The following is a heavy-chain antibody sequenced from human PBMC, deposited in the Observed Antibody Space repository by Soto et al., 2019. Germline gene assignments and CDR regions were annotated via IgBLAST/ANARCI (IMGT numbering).Heavy chain of an antibody. CDR1: GYIFTNYG. J-gene: IGHJ4*02. Sequence: QVQLVQSGAEVKKPGASVKVSCKASGYIFTNYGIGWVRQAPGQGLEWMGWISASNGNTDYAQKFQGRVTMTTDTSTSTAYMERRSLRSDDAAVYYCAIHSANFYDTSGYYGGDYGGQGTLFTVSS. V-gene: IGHV1-18*01. D-gene: IGHD3-22*01. CDR2: ISASNGNT. CDR3: AIHSANFYDTSGYYGGDY.